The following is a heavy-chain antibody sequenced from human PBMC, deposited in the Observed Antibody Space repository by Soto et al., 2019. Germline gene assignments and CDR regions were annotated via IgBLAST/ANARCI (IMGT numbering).Heavy chain of an antibody. CDR3: AKYGTSVGGGDYLDY. D-gene: IGHD2-21*01. CDR2: ITGSGRTT. CDR1: GFTFSSYA. J-gene: IGHJ4*02. Sequence: EVQLLESGGGLVQPGGSLRLSCAASGFTFSSYAMTWVRQAPGKGLEWVSTITGSGRTTYYADPVKGRFTISRDNAMNTFYLQMNSLRAGDTAVYFCAKYGTSVGGGDYLDYWGQGTVVTVSS. V-gene: IGHV3-23*01.